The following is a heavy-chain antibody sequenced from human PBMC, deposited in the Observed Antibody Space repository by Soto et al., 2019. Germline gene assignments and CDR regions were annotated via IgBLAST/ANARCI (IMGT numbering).Heavy chain of an antibody. CDR3: ARDGGGPGFHGYSYGVDASFFDY. V-gene: IGHV3-21*01. D-gene: IGHD5-18*01. CDR1: GFTFSSYS. J-gene: IGHJ4*02. Sequence: EVQLVESGGGLVKPGGSLRLSCAASGFTFSSYSMNWVRQAPGKGLEWVSSISSSSSYIYYADSVKGRFTISRDNAKNSLYLKMNSLRAEDTAVYYCARDGGGPGFHGYSYGVDASFFDYWGQGTLVTVSS. CDR2: ISSSSSYI.